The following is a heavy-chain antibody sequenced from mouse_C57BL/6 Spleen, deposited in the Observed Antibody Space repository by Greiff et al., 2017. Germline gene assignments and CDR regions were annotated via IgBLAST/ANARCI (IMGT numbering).Heavy chain of an antibody. Sequence: QVQLQQSGAELVKPGASVKISCKASGYAFSSYWMNWVKQRPGKGLEWIGQIYPGDGDTNYNGKFKGKATLTADKSSSTAYMQLSSLTSEDSAVYFCARAGLLASDGYAMDYWGQGTSVTVSS. J-gene: IGHJ4*01. CDR1: GYAFSSYW. CDR2: IYPGDGDT. V-gene: IGHV1-80*01. D-gene: IGHD1-1*01. CDR3: ARAGLLASDGYAMDY.